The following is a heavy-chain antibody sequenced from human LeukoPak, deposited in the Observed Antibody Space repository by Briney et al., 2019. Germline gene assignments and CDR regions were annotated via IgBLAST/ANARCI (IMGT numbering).Heavy chain of an antibody. CDR1: GGTFSSYT. CDR3: ARSTLTYYYDSSGYRVDH. D-gene: IGHD3-22*01. J-gene: IGHJ4*02. CDR2: IIPILGIA. Sequence: SVKVSCKASGGTFSSYTISWVRQAPGHGLEWMGRIIPILGIANYAQKFQGRVTITADKSTSTAYMELSSLRSEDTAVYYCARSTLTYYYDSSGYRVDHWGQGTLVTVSS. V-gene: IGHV1-69*02.